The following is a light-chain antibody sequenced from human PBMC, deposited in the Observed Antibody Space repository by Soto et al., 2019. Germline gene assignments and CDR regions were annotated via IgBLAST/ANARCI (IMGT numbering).Light chain of an antibody. CDR3: QQRSNWPPWT. V-gene: IGKV3-11*01. J-gene: IGKJ1*01. Sequence: EIVLTQSPGTLSLAPGERATLSFRASQSFSXSYLAWYQQKPGQAPRLLIYDASNRATGIPARFSGSGSGTDFTLTISSLEPEDFAVYYCQQRSNWPPWTFGQGTKVDIK. CDR1: QSFSXSY. CDR2: DAS.